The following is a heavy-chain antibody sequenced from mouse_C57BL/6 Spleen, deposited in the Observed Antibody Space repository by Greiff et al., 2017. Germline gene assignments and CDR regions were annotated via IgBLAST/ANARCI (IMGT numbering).Heavy chain of an antibody. CDR2: IDPSDSYT. CDR3: ARSRLGYYGSSYGDYAMDY. D-gene: IGHD1-1*01. CDR1: GYTFTSYW. Sequence: QVQLQQPGAELVMPGASVKLSCKASGYTFTSYWMHWVKQRPGQGLEWIGEIDPSDSYTNYNQKFKGKSTLTVDKSSSTAYMQLSSLTSEDSAVYYCARSRLGYYGSSYGDYAMDYWGQGTSVTVSS. V-gene: IGHV1-69*01. J-gene: IGHJ4*01.